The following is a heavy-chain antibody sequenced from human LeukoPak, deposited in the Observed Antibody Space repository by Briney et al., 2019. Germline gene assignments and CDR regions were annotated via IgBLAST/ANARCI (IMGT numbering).Heavy chain of an antibody. V-gene: IGHV6-1*01. CDR2: TYYRSKWYN. Sequence: SQTLSLTCAISGDSVSSNSAAWNWIRQSPSRGLEWLGRTYYRSKWYNDYAVSVKSRITINPDTSKNQFSLQLNSVTPEDTAVYYCARGWGGYCSSTSCSPFDYWGQGTLVTVSS. CDR1: GDSVSSNSAA. D-gene: IGHD2-2*01. CDR3: ARGWGGYCSSTSCSPFDY. J-gene: IGHJ4*02.